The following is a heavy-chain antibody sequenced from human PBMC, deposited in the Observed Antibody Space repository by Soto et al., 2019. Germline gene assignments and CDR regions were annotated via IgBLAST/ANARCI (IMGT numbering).Heavy chain of an antibody. V-gene: IGHV4-59*01. CDR2: IYYSGST. D-gene: IGHD1-26*01. Sequence: PSETLSLTCTVSGGSISSYYWSWIRQPPGKGLEWIGYIYYSGSTNYNPSLKSRVTISVDTSKNQFSLKLSSVTAADTAVYYCARVIVGATSVQGDQNYYYYGMDVLGQGTTVTVSS. CDR3: ARVIVGATSVQGDQNYYYYGMDV. J-gene: IGHJ6*02. CDR1: GGSISSYY.